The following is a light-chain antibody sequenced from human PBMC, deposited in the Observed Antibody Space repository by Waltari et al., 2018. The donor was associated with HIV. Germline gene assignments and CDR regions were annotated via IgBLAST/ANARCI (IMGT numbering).Light chain of an antibody. J-gene: IGLJ1*01. V-gene: IGLV2-11*01. CDR1: NSDVSGYDY. Sequence: QSALTQPRSVSASPGQSVTISCTGTNSDVSGYDYVSWYQHHPGKAPKLLIYDVSKRPSRVPDRFSASKSGNTASLTISGLQAEDEADYYCWSYAGSYTSVFGTGTQVTVL. CDR3: WSYAGSYTSV. CDR2: DVS.